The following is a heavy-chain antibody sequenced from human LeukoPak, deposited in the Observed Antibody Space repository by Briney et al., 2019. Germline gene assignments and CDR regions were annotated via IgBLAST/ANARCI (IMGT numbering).Heavy chain of an antibody. D-gene: IGHD5-12*01. CDR2: ISYDGNNK. CDR1: GFNFSNYG. J-gene: IGHJ6*03. V-gene: IGHV3-30*18. CDR3: AKEPFESYSGYDFHSYYYMDV. Sequence: GGSLRLSCAAFGFNFSNYGIHWVRQAPGKGLEWVAIISYDGNNKYYADSVKGRSTISRDNSKNTLFLSMNSLRIEDMAVYYCAKEPFESYSGYDFHSYYYMDVWGKGTTVTVSS.